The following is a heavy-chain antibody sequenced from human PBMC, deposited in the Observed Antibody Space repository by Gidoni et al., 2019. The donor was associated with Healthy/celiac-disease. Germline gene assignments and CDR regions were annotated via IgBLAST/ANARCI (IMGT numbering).Heavy chain of an antibody. CDR2: IYWDDDK. CDR1: GFSLSTSGVG. V-gene: IGHV2-5*02. J-gene: IGHJ4*02. Sequence: QITLKESGPTLVKSTQTLTLTCTFSGFSLSTSGVGVGWIRQPPGKALEWIALIYWDDDKRYSPSLKSRLTITKDTSKNQVVLKMTNMDPVDTATYYCAHLQLGYCSSTSCYGGDYFDYWGQGTLVTVSS. CDR3: AHLQLGYCSSTSCYGGDYFDY. D-gene: IGHD2-2*01.